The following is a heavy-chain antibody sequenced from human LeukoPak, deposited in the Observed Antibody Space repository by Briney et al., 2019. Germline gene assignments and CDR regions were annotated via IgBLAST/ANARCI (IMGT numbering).Heavy chain of an antibody. CDR3: VTDSVPYYDILTGTFDY. V-gene: IGHV1-2*02. J-gene: IGHJ4*02. CDR2: INPNSGGT. D-gene: IGHD3-9*01. CDR1: GYTFTGYY. Sequence: ASVKVSCKASGYTFTGYYMYWVRQAPGQGLEWMGWINPNSGGTNYAQKFQGRVTMTRDTSISTAYMELSRLRSDDTAVYYCVTDSVPYYDILTGTFDYWGQGTLVTVSS.